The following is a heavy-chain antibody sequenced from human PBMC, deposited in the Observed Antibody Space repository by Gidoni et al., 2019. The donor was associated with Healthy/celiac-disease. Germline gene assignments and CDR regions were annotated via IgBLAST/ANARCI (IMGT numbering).Heavy chain of an antibody. CDR2: ISSSSSYI. V-gene: IGHV3-21*01. CDR1: GFTFSSYS. CDR3: ARGKVGATTSYYYYGMDV. Sequence: EVQLVESGGGLVKPGGSLRLSCAASGFTFSSYSMNWVRQAPGKGLEWVSSISSSSSYIYYADSVKGRFTISRDNAKNSLYLQMNSLRAEDTAVYYCARGKVGATTSYYYYGMDVWGQGTTVTVSS. J-gene: IGHJ6*02. D-gene: IGHD1-26*01.